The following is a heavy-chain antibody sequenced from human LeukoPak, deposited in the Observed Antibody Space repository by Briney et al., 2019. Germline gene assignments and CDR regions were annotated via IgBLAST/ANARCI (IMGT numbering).Heavy chain of an antibody. CDR1: GFTFSSYE. V-gene: IGHV3-48*03. J-gene: IGHJ4*02. D-gene: IGHD6-13*01. CDR2: ISSSGSTI. Sequence: GGSLRLSCAASGFTFSSYEMNWVRQAPGKGLEWVSYISSSGSTIYYADSVKGRFTISRDNAKNSLYLQMNSLRAEDTAVYYCAREPTYSSSWYTSCDYWGQGTLVTVSS. CDR3: AREPTYSSSWYTSCDY.